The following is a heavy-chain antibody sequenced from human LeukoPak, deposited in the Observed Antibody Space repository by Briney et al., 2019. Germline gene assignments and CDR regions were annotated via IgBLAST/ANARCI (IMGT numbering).Heavy chain of an antibody. D-gene: IGHD1-26*01. V-gene: IGHV4-34*01. CDR3: ARVEYSGSHVDY. CDR1: GGSFSDSY. J-gene: IGHJ4*02. Sequence: SETLSLTCAVYGGSFSDSYWSWIRQTPGKGLEWIGEINQSGTTNYNPSLKSRVTISVDTSKNQFSLKLSSVTAADTAVYYCARVEYSGSHVDYWGQGTLVTVSS. CDR2: INQSGTT.